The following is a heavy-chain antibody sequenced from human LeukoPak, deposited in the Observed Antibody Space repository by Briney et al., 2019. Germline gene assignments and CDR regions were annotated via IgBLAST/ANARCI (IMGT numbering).Heavy chain of an antibody. CDR3: ARGAGSGSQFDF. V-gene: IGHV3-72*01. Sequence: GGSLRLSCAASGFTFSDHYMDWVSQAPGKGLEWVGRIRNKVNSYTTAYAASVMGRFSISRDDSKNSLYLQMDSLKTEDTAVYYCARGAGSGSQFDFWGQGTLVTVSS. J-gene: IGHJ4*02. CDR1: GFTFSDHY. CDR2: IRNKVNSYTT. D-gene: IGHD3-10*01.